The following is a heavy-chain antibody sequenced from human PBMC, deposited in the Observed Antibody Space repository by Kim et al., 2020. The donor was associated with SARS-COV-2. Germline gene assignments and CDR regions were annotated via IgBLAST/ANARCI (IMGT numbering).Heavy chain of an antibody. CDR3: AKASPPKVLLWFGELPLAVRDV. Sequence: GGSLRLSCAASGFTFSSYGMHWVRQAPGKGLEWVAVISYDGSNKYYADSVKGRFTISRDNSKNTLYLQMNSLRAEDTAVYYCAKASPPKVLLWFGELPLAVRDVWGQGTTVTVSS. CDR2: ISYDGSNK. CDR1: GFTFSSYG. D-gene: IGHD3-10*01. V-gene: IGHV3-30*18. J-gene: IGHJ6*02.